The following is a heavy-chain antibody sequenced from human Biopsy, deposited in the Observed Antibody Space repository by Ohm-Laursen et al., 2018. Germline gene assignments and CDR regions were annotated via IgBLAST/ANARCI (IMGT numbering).Heavy chain of an antibody. J-gene: IGHJ6*02. CDR3: ARWYGDLFYYYNGMDV. CDR1: GFTFTVYS. CDR2: ITSRTSST. V-gene: IGHV3-21*01. D-gene: IGHD3-10*01. Sequence: LRLSCAASGFTFTVYSIVWVRQAPGKGLEWVSSITSRTSSTYYADSVKGRVTTSRDNANNSVSLQMNNLRVDDTAVYYCARWYGDLFYYYNGMDVWGQGTTVTVSS.